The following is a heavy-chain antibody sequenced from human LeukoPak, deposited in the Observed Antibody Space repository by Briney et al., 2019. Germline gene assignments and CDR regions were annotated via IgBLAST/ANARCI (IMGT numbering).Heavy chain of an antibody. CDR3: QSYGDYYGMDV. CDR2: IYCSGST. J-gene: IGHJ6*02. Sequence: NPSETLSLTCTVSGGSISSGDYYWSWIRQPPGKGLEWIGYIYCSGSTYYNPSLKSRVTISVDTSKNQFSLKLSSVTAADTAVYYCQSYGDYYGMDVWGQGTTVTVSS. CDR1: GGSISSGDYY. D-gene: IGHD4-17*01. V-gene: IGHV4-30-4*01.